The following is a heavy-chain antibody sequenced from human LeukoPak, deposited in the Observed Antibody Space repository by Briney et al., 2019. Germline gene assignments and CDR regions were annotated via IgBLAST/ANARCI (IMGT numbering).Heavy chain of an antibody. D-gene: IGHD6-19*01. Sequence: SETLSLTCTVSGGSISSSTYFWGWIRQPPGKGLEWIGTIYYSGSTYYNPSLKSRVTISVDTSKNQFSLKLSSVTAADTAVYYCARGPGSGWYYYYMDVWGKGTTVTVSS. CDR2: IYYSGST. J-gene: IGHJ6*03. CDR3: ARGPGSGWYYYYMDV. V-gene: IGHV4-39*07. CDR1: GGSISSSTYF.